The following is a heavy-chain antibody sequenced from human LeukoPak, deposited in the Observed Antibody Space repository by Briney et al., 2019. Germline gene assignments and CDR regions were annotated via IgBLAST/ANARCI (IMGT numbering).Heavy chain of an antibody. V-gene: IGHV1-18*01. CDR3: ASSSPRGGNSLGAY. D-gene: IGHD4-23*01. J-gene: IGHJ4*02. CDR1: GYTFTTYG. CDR2: ISAYNGDT. Sequence: GASVKVSCKSSGYTFTTYGISWVRQAPGQGLEWMGWISAYNGDTSYAQNLQGRVTMTRDIATSTAYMEMRSLRSDDTAVYYCASSSPRGGNSLGAYWGQGTLVTVSS.